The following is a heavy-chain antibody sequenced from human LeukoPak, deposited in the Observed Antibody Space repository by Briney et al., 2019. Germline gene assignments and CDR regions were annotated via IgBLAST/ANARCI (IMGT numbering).Heavy chain of an antibody. CDR3: ARDGTYTDYDPDFDI. V-gene: IGHV3-7*04. J-gene: IGHJ4*02. Sequence: RRSLRLSCALSGFTFSRVWMSWVRQGPGKGQEWVANIKQDGSKKYYVDSVKGRFTISRDNAKNSLYLQMNSLRAEDTAVFYCARDGTYTDYDPDFDIWGQGTLVTVSS. CDR1: GFTFSRVW. D-gene: IGHD5-12*01. CDR2: IKQDGSKK.